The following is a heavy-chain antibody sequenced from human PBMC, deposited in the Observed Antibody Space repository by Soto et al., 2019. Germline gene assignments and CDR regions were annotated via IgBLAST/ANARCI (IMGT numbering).Heavy chain of an antibody. J-gene: IGHJ6*02. V-gene: IGHV4-39*01. Sequence: SETLSLTCTVSGGSISSSSYYWGWIRQPPGKGLEWIGSIYYSGSTYYNPSLKSRVTISVDTSKNQFSLKLSSVTAADTAVYYCARQWQQLVRRYYYGMDVWGQGTTVTVSS. CDR1: GGSISSSSYY. CDR3: ARQWQQLVRRYYYGMDV. D-gene: IGHD6-13*01. CDR2: IYYSGST.